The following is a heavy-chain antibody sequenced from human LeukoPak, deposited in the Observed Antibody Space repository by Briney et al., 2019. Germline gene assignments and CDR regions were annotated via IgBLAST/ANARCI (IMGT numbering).Heavy chain of an antibody. CDR1: GYTFTSYY. J-gene: IGHJ4*02. Sequence: ASVKVSCKASGYTFTSYYMHWVRQAPGQGLEWMGIINPSGGSTSYAQKFQGRVTMTRDTSISTAYMELSRLRSDDTAVYYCARDSSSGWYSVTDYWGQGTLVTVSS. D-gene: IGHD6-19*01. CDR3: ARDSSSGWYSVTDY. CDR2: INPSGGST. V-gene: IGHV1-46*01.